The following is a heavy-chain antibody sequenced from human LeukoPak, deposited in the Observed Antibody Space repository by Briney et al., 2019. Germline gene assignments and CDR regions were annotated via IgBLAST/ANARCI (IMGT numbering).Heavy chain of an antibody. CDR3: ARELLFYYDETPDYYGMDV. D-gene: IGHD3-22*01. Sequence: SETLSLTCTVSGGSISSSSYYWGWIRQPPGKGLEWIGSIYYSGSTYYNPSLKSRVTISVDTSKNQFSLKLSSVTAADTAVYYCARELLFYYDETPDYYGMDVWGQGTTVTVSS. V-gene: IGHV4-39*02. CDR2: IYYSGST. CDR1: GGSISSSSYY. J-gene: IGHJ6*02.